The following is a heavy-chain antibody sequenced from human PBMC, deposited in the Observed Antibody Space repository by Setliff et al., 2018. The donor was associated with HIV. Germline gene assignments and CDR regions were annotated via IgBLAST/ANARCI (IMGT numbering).Heavy chain of an antibody. CDR3: VRGYWSGYSWFDP. CDR2: IYSSGSP. CDR1: NGSFSGYY. D-gene: IGHD3-3*01. V-gene: IGHV4-34*01. J-gene: IGHJ5*02. Sequence: SETLSLTCAVYNGSFSGYYWTWIRQPPGKRLEWLGSIYSSGSPSYNPSLSSRLTISVDTSKNHVSLRLSSVTAADTAVYYCVRGYWSGYSWFDPWGQGTLVTVSS.